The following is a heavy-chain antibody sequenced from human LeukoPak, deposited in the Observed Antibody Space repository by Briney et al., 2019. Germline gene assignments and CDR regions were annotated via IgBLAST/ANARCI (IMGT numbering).Heavy chain of an antibody. CDR3: ARHSMSTDAFDI. CDR2: IYYSGST. J-gene: IGHJ3*02. Sequence: PSETLSLTCTVSGGSISSSSYYWGWIRQPPGKGLEWIGSIYYSGSTYYNPSLKSRVTISVDTSKNQFSLKLSSVTAADTAVYYCARHSMSTDAFDIWGQGTMVTVSP. CDR1: GGSISSSSYY. V-gene: IGHV4-39*01.